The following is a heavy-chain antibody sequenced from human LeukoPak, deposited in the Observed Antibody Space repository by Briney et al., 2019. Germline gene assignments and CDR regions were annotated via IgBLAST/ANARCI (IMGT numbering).Heavy chain of an antibody. CDR1: RYTFTSYF. D-gene: IGHD1-26*01. J-gene: IGHJ4*02. CDR3: AREQSGGNFDY. CDR2: INPSGGNT. Sequence: ASVKVSCKASRYTFTSYFMHWVRQAPGQGLEWMGIINPSGGNTNYAQKFQGRVTMTRDTSTSTVYMELSSLRSEDTAVYYCAREQSGGNFDYWGQGTLVTVTS. V-gene: IGHV1-46*01.